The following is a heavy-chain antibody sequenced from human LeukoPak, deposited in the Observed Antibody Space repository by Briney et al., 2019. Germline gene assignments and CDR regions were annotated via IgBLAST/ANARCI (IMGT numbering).Heavy chain of an antibody. D-gene: IGHD6-13*01. CDR3: AKDPQQLDSPIDY. CDR2: ISGSGGST. CDR1: GFTFSSYA. Sequence: GGSLRLSCAASGFTFSSYAMSWVRQAPGKGLEWVSAISGSGGSTYYADSVKGRFTISRDNSKNTLYLQMNSLRAEDTAVYYCAKDPQQLDSPIDYWGQRTLVTVSS. J-gene: IGHJ4*02. V-gene: IGHV3-23*01.